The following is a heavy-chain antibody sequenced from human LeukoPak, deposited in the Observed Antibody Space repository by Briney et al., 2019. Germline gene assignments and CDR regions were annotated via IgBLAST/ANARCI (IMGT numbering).Heavy chain of an antibody. CDR1: GFTFSSYA. Sequence: PGGSLRLSCAASGFTFSSYAMSWVRQAPGKGLEWVAAISGSGGSTYYADSVKGRFTISRDNSRTTLYLQMNSQRAEDTAVYYCAKASGSYYNPFDYWGQGTLVTVSS. J-gene: IGHJ4*02. V-gene: IGHV3-23*01. CDR2: ISGSGGST. D-gene: IGHD3-10*01. CDR3: AKASGSYYNPFDY.